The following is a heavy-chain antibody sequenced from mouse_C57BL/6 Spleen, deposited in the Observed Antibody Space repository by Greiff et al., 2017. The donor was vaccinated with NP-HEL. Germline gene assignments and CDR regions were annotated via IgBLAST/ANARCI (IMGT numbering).Heavy chain of an antibody. CDR2: ISSGGDYI. V-gene: IGHV5-9-1*02. CDR3: TIGSSPYYFDY. Sequence: EVQGVESGEGLVKPGGSLKLSCAASGFTFSSYAMSWVRQTPEKRLEWVAYISSGGDYIYYADTVKGRFTISRDNARNTLYLQMSSLKSEDTAMYYCTIGSSPYYFDYWGQGTTLTVSS. CDR1: GFTFSSYA. J-gene: IGHJ2*01. D-gene: IGHD1-1*01.